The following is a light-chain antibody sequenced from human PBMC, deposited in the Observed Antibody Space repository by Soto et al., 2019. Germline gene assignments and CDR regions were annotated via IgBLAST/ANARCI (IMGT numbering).Light chain of an antibody. CDR1: QSISSN. V-gene: IGKV3D-15*01. J-gene: IGKJ4*01. CDR3: QQYNNWPLT. CDR2: GAS. Sequence: EIVLTQSPGTLSLSPGERATLSCRASQSISSNLAWYQQKPGQAPRRLIYGASTRATGTPDRFSGSGSGTDFTLTISRLEPEDFAVYSCQQYNNWPLTFGGGTKVDIK.